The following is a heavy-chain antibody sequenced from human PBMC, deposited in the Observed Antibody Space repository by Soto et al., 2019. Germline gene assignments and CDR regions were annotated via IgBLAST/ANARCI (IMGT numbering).Heavy chain of an antibody. CDR3: ARDSTSPDY. CDR1: GYSFASND. CDR2: MNGNSGLT. J-gene: IGHJ4*02. V-gene: IGHV1-8*01. Sequence: QVHLVQSGAEVKKPGASVKISCKTSGYSFASNDITWVRQAPGQGLEWMGWMNGNSGLTGYAQKFQGRVTMTGNTSISTAYMELSSLKSEDTAVYYCARDSTSPDYWGQGTLVIVSS. D-gene: IGHD2-2*01.